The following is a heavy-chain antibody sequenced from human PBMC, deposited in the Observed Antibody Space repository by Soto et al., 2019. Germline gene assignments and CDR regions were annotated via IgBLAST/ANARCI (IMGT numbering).Heavy chain of an antibody. J-gene: IGHJ1*01. CDR3: ARGGSSSWLRLFHP. V-gene: IGHV4-4*02. D-gene: IGHD6-13*01. Sequence: SETLSLTCAVSGVSISTANWWSWVRQPPGKGLEWIGESYESGSTNYNPSLKGRVAISLDKSKNQFSLKLSSVTAADTAVYYCARGGSSSWLRLFHPWGQGTLVPGSS. CDR1: GVSISTANW. CDR2: SYESGST.